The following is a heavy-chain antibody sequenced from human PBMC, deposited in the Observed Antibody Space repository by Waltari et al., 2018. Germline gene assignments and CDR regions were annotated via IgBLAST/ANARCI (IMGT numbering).Heavy chain of an antibody. CDR2: INQSGST. Sequence: QVQLQQWGAGLLKPSETLSLTCAVYGGSFSGYYWSWIRQPPGKGLEWIGEINQSGSTNYNPSLKSRVTISVDTSKNQFSLKLSSVTAADTAVYYCARGRIAAAGPMGWFDPWGQGTLVTVSS. D-gene: IGHD6-13*01. V-gene: IGHV4-34*01. CDR3: ARGRIAAAGPMGWFDP. J-gene: IGHJ5*02. CDR1: GGSFSGYY.